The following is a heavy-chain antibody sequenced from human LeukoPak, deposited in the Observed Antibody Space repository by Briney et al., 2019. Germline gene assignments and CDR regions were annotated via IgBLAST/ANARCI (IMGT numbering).Heavy chain of an antibody. Sequence: SETLSLTCTVSGGSISSYYWSWIRQPPGKGLEWIGYIYYSGSTNYNPSLKSRVTISVDTSKNQFSLKLSSVTAADTAVYYCARYYYGSSGYPKALWYFDLWGRGTLVTVSS. CDR3: ARYYYGSSGYPKALWYFDL. CDR1: GGSISSYY. D-gene: IGHD3-22*01. J-gene: IGHJ2*01. V-gene: IGHV4-59*01. CDR2: IYYSGST.